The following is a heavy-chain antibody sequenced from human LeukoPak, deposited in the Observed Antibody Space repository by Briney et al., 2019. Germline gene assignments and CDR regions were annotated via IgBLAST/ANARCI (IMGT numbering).Heavy chain of an antibody. V-gene: IGHV3-21*04. CDR1: GFTFSSYS. D-gene: IGHD4-23*01. CDR2: ISTSSSYI. CDR3: ARFYCGGNSDY. J-gene: IGHJ4*02. Sequence: PGGSLRLSCAASGFTFSSYSMNWVRQAPGKGLEWVSSISTSSSYIYYADSVKGRFTISRDNAKNSLYLQLNSLRAEDMALYYCARFYCGGNSDYWGQGTLVTVSS.